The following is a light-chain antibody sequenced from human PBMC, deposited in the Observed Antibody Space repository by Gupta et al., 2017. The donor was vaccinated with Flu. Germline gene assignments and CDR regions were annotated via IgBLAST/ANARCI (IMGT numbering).Light chain of an antibody. CDR2: DVN. CDR1: SRDVGYYNY. V-gene: IGLV2-8*01. Sequence: SALPQPPSASGSPGQSVTISCTGTSRDVGYYNYVSWYQHHPGRAPRLMSYDVNKRPSGVPDRFAGSKSANTASLTVSGLRAEDEADYYCSSYGGRSNLLFGGGTKLTVL. CDR3: SSYGGRSNLL. J-gene: IGLJ2*01.